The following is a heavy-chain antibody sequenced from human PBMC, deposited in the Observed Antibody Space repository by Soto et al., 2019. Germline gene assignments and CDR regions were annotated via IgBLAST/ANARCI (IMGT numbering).Heavy chain of an antibody. J-gene: IGHJ2*01. CDR1: GGSISSYY. D-gene: IGHD2-2*01. Sequence: PSDTLSLTCTVSGGSISSYYWSWIRQPAGKGLEWIGRIYTSGNTNYNPSLKSRVTMSVDTSKNQFSLKLRSVTAADTAVYYCARDQSLFCRSTSCYYWYFDLWGRGTLVTVSS. V-gene: IGHV4-4*07. CDR2: IYTSGNT. CDR3: ARDQSLFCRSTSCYYWYFDL.